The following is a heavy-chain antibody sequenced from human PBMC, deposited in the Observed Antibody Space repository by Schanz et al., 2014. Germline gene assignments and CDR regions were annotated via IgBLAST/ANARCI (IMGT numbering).Heavy chain of an antibody. Sequence: VQLGERGGEMGQPSGSLRLSCSASGFTFSDHWMSWVRQPPGKGLEWVANIKGDSSEKNYVDSVKGRFTLSRDNAKNSMYLQMNSLRVEDTAVYYSARDPNSVNEIDYWGQGTLVTVSS. CDR1: GFTFSDHW. CDR2: IKGDSSEK. V-gene: IGHV3-7*03. D-gene: IGHD1-1*01. CDR3: ARDPNSVNEIDY. J-gene: IGHJ4*02.